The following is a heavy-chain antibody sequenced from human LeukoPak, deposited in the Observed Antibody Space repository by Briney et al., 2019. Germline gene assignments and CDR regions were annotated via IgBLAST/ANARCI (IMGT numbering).Heavy chain of an antibody. V-gene: IGHV1-8*01. CDR2: MNPNSGNT. D-gene: IGHD2-2*01. Sequence: ASVKVSCKASGYTFTSYDINWVRQATGQGLEWMGWMNPNSGNTGYAQKFQGRVTMTRNTSISTAYMELSSLRSEDTAVYYCARDYPVVPAAIVGLSYGMDVWGQGTTVTVSS. J-gene: IGHJ6*02. CDR3: ARDYPVVPAAIVGLSYGMDV. CDR1: GYTFTSYD.